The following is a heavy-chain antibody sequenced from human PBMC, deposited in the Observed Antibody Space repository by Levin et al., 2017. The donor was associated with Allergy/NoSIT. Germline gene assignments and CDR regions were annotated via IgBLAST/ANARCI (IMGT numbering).Heavy chain of an antibody. D-gene: IGHD5-24*01. CDR3: AKTDGYPYFFDF. Sequence: PGGSLRLSCAASGFIFTTYAMTWVRQAPGKGLEWVSAISGSGGSTYYADSVKGRFSISRDNSKNTLSLQMSSLGAEDTAIYYCAKTDGYPYFFDFWGQGTLVTVSS. V-gene: IGHV3-23*01. CDR1: GFIFTTYA. CDR2: ISGSGGST. J-gene: IGHJ4*02.